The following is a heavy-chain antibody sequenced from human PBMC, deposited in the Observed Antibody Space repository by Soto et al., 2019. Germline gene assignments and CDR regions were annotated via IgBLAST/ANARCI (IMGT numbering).Heavy chain of an antibody. V-gene: IGHV4-34*01. CDR1: GGSFSGYY. Sequence: QVQLQQWGAGLLKPSETLSLTCAVYGGSFSGYYWSWIRQPPGKGLEWIGEINHSGSTNYNPSLKSRVTISVDTSKNQFSLKLSSVTAADTAVYYCARQDYDFWSGQGWIDVWGQGTTVTVSS. D-gene: IGHD3-3*01. CDR3: ARQDYDFWSGQGWIDV. CDR2: INHSGST. J-gene: IGHJ6*02.